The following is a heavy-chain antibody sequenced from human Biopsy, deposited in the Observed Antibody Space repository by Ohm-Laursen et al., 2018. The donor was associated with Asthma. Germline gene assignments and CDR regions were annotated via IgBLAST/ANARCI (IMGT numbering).Heavy chain of an antibody. Sequence: SQTLSLTCSVSGGSVSSDKYYWSWIRQPPGKGLEWIAYIFYSGATNYNPALKSRVAQSIDTSKSQFSLRLNSLSAADTAVYYCVRGTIVAGIDYWGRGTLVTVSS. CDR2: IFYSGAT. J-gene: IGHJ4*02. D-gene: IGHD5-12*01. CDR1: GGSVSSDKYY. CDR3: VRGTIVAGIDY. V-gene: IGHV4-61*01.